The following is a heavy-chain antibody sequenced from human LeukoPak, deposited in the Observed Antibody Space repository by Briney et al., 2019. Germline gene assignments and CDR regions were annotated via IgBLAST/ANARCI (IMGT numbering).Heavy chain of an antibody. V-gene: IGHV3-30*04. Sequence: GGSLRLSCEASGFTFSIFPMPWVRQAPGKGLEWVALISFGSEKYYADSVKGRFTISRDNSKNMLYLQMNRLRADDTAVYYCARDLELSAVYYFDSWGQGTLVIVSS. CDR3: ARDLELSAVYYFDS. D-gene: IGHD3-3*01. CDR1: GFTFSIFP. CDR2: ISFGSEK. J-gene: IGHJ4*02.